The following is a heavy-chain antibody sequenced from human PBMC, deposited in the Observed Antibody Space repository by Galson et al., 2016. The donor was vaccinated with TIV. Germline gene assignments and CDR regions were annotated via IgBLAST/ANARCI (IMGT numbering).Heavy chain of an antibody. CDR3: ARIQGDSSGWFDV. J-gene: IGHJ5*02. CDR2: IWYEGINK. Sequence: SLRLSCAASGFSFSRYGMHWVRQAPGKGLEGVALIWYEGINKDYADSVKGRFTVTRDNSKSTVYLQMNSLRAEDTAIYYCARIQGDSSGWFDVWGQGTQVTVSS. D-gene: IGHD6-19*01. CDR1: GFSFSRYG. V-gene: IGHV3-33*01.